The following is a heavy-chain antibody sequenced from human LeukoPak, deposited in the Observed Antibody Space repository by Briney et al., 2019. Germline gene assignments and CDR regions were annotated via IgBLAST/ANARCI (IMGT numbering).Heavy chain of an antibody. V-gene: IGHV4-39*01. CDR1: GGSISSSSYY. CDR3: GKHKSGYDNSYYHYTYMAV. J-gene: IGHJ6*03. Sequence: SETLSLTCTVSGGSISSSSYYWGWIRQPPGKGLEWIGSIYYSGSTYYNPSLKSRVTISVDTSKNQFSLKLSSVTAADTAVYYWGKHKSGYDNSYYHYTYMAVGEKGP. D-gene: IGHD5-12*01. CDR2: IYYSGST.